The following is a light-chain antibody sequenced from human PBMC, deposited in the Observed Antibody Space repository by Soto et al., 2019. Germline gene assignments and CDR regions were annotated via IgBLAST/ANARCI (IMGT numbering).Light chain of an antibody. V-gene: IGKV3-20*01. Sequence: EIVLTQSPGTLSLSPGDTATLSFMASQTISSNFLAWYQQKPGQAPRLLMYTVSTRATGIPDRFSGSGSGADFTLTIRGLETDDFAVYYCQQCGSLPWTFGQGTKVDI. J-gene: IGKJ1*01. CDR2: TVS. CDR3: QQCGSLPWT. CDR1: QTISSNF.